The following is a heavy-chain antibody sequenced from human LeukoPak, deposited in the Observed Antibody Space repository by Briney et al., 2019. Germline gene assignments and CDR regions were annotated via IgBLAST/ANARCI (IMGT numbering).Heavy chain of an antibody. CDR1: GYTFPSYE. Sequence: ASVKVSCKASGYTFPSYEINWVRQATGQALEWMGWMNPNSRNTGYAQKFQGRVTMTRNTSISTAYMELSSLRSEDTAVYYCARFSEEGNFDYWGQGTLVTVSS. CDR2: MNPNSRNT. V-gene: IGHV1-8*01. CDR3: ARFSEEGNFDY. D-gene: IGHD1-26*01. J-gene: IGHJ4*02.